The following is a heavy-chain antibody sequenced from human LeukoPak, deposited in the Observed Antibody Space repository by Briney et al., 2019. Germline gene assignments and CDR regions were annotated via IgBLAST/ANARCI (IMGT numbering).Heavy chain of an antibody. J-gene: IGHJ4*02. CDR2: IYYSGST. V-gene: IGHV4-59*01. Sequence: SETLSLTCTVSGGSISSYYWSWIRQPPGKGLEWIGYIYYSGSTDYNPSLKSRVTISVDTSKNQFSLKLSSVTAADTAVYYCARVAYYGSGSYPLYYFDYWGQGTLVTASS. CDR1: GGSISSYY. D-gene: IGHD3-10*01. CDR3: ARVAYYGSGSYPLYYFDY.